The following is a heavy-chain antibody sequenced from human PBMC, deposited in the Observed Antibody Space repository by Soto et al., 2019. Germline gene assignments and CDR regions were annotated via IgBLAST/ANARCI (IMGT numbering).Heavy chain of an antibody. V-gene: IGHV3-48*03. Sequence: SGFILSTYNMSWVRQAPGKGLEWVSDISGSGSTSYYADSVKGRFTISRDNAKNTLYLQMNNLRADDTALYYCVKGEYYYDSSGYYPFDYWGQGTLVTVSS. J-gene: IGHJ4*02. CDR3: VKGEYYYDSSGYYPFDY. CDR1: GFILSTYN. CDR2: ISGSGSTS. D-gene: IGHD3-22*01.